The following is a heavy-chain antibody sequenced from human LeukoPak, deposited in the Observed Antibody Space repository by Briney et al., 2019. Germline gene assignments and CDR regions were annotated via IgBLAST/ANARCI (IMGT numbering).Heavy chain of an antibody. J-gene: IGHJ5*02. Sequence: ASVKVSCKASGYTFTSYGISWVRQAPGQGLEWMGWISAYNGNTNYAQKLQGRVTMTTDTSTSTAYMELRSLRSDDTAVYYCARDLKGYCSGGSCPPNWFDPWGQGTLVTVSS. CDR3: ARDLKGYCSGGSCPPNWFDP. D-gene: IGHD2-15*01. CDR2: ISAYNGNT. V-gene: IGHV1-18*01. CDR1: GYTFTSYG.